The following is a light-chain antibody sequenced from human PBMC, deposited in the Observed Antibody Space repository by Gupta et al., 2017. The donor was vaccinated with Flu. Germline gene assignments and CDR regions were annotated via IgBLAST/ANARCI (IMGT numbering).Light chain of an antibody. V-gene: IGLV1-47*01. CDR1: SSNIGSNY. CDR3: AAGDDSRSGWV. CDR2: RNN. Sequence: QSVLTPPPSASGTPGQRVTISCSGSSSNIGSNYVYWYQQLPGTAPKLLIYRNNQRPSGVPERFSGSKSGTTATVASSGLRAEDEADYYCAAGDDSRSGWVFGGGTKLNVL. J-gene: IGLJ3*02.